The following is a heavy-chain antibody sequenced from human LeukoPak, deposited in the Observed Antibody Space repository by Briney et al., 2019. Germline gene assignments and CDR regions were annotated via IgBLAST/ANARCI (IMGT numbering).Heavy chain of an antibody. V-gene: IGHV4-59*08. J-gene: IGHJ4*02. CDR2: IYYSGST. Sequence: SETLSLTCTVSGGSISSYYWSWIRQPPGRGLEWIGYIYYSGSTNYNPSLKSRVTISVDTSKNQFSLKLSSVTAADTAVYYCARHKQWLVHYFDYWGQGTLVTVSS. D-gene: IGHD6-19*01. CDR3: ARHKQWLVHYFDY. CDR1: GGSISSYY.